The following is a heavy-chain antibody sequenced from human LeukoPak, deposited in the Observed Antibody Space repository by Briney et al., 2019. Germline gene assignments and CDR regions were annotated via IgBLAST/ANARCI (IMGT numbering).Heavy chain of an antibody. Sequence: GGSLRLSCAASGFTFSSYAMHWVRQAPGKGLEWVAVISYDGSNKYYADSVKGRFTISRDNSKNTLYLQMNSLRAEDTAVYYCARGDSSGYYYHYYGLDVWGQGTTVTVSS. CDR2: ISYDGSNK. J-gene: IGHJ6*02. D-gene: IGHD3-22*01. CDR3: ARGDSSGYYYHYYGLDV. CDR1: GFTFSSYA. V-gene: IGHV3-30-3*01.